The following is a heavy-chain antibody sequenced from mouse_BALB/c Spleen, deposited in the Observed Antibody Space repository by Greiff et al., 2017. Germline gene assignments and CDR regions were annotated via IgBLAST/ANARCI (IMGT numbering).Heavy chain of an antibody. Sequence: QVQLQQSGPELVKPGASVKISCKASGYAFSSSWMNWVKQRPGQGLEWIGRIYPGDGDTNYNGKFKGKATLTADKSSSTAYMQLSSLTSVDSAVYFCARGDYDCYYAIDYWGQGTSVTVSS. CDR2: IYPGDGDT. V-gene: IGHV1-82*01. D-gene: IGHD2-4*01. CDR3: ARGDYDCYYAIDY. J-gene: IGHJ4*01. CDR1: GYAFSSSW.